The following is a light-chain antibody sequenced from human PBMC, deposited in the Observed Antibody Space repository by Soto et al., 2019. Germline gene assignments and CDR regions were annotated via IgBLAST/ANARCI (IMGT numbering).Light chain of an antibody. CDR1: QDINTY. Sequence: DIQLTQSPSFLSASVGDRVTITCRASQDINTYLAWYQQKPGKAPKLLIFAASTLQNGVPSRFSGSGSGTEFTVTNTSLQPEHFATYYCQQRKSYPITFGQGTRLEI. J-gene: IGKJ5*01. CDR2: AAS. CDR3: QQRKSYPIT. V-gene: IGKV1-9*01.